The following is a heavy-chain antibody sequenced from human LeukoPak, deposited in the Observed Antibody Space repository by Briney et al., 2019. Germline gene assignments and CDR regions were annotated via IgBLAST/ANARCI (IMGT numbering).Heavy chain of an antibody. D-gene: IGHD3-16*01. V-gene: IGHV3-7*04. CDR3: ARGGESRAMLHQ. J-gene: IGHJ4*02. Sequence: PGGSLRLSCAASGFTFSSNWMNWVRQAPGKGLEWVANIRPDGSEKDCVDSVKGRFTIFRDNAKNLLYLQMSGLRVEDTALYYCARGGESRAMLHQWGQGTLVTVSS. CDR2: IRPDGSEK. CDR1: GFTFSSNW.